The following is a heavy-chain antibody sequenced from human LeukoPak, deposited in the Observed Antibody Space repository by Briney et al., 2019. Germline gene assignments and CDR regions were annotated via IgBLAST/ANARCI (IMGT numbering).Heavy chain of an antibody. D-gene: IGHD3-22*01. Sequence: PGGSLRLSCAASGFTFSSYAMSWVRQAPGKGLEWVSSISGSGGNTYYADSVKGRFTIARDNARETLFMQMNILRADDAAVYYCAKSKFPYDTEGWHGYFDFWGQGTLVTVSS. CDR2: ISGSGGNT. J-gene: IGHJ4*02. V-gene: IGHV3-23*01. CDR3: AKSKFPYDTEGWHGYFDF. CDR1: GFTFSSYA.